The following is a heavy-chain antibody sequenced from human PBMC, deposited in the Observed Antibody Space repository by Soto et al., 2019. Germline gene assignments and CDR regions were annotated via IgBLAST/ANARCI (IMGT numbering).Heavy chain of an antibody. Sequence: GESLKISCQGSGYRFTSYWIAWVRQMPGKGLEWMGVIYPGDSDTRYSPSFQGQVTISADKSINTAYLQWSSLKASDTAKYYCARPSSEVFRRLYYFDSWGQGTLVTVSS. CDR1: GYRFTSYW. CDR2: IYPGDSDT. D-gene: IGHD2-8*01. CDR3: ARPSSEVFRRLYYFDS. J-gene: IGHJ4*02. V-gene: IGHV5-51*01.